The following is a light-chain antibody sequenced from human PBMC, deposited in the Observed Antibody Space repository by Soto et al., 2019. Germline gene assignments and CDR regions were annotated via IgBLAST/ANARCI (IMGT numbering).Light chain of an antibody. CDR3: QQRSNWPPDKYT. V-gene: IGKV3-11*01. CDR1: QYINTR. Sequence: EIVLTQSPATLSSFPGDRVTLSCRASQYINTRLAWYQHRPGQAPRLLIYQTSIRAAGIPARFSASGSGTDFTLTISSLEPEDFAVYYCQQRSNWPPDKYTFGQGTKLEI. J-gene: IGKJ2*01. CDR2: QTS.